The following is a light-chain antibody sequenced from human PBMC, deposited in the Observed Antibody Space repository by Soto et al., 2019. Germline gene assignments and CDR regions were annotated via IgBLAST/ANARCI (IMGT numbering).Light chain of an antibody. Sequence: DIQMTQSPSTLSAFVGDRVTISCRASESIRRGFAWYQQKPGKAPKVLIHDASSLETGVPSRFSGSGSGTEFTLTITSLHLDDFATYYCQQYNSYPYTFGQGTKLGIK. J-gene: IGKJ2*01. V-gene: IGKV1-5*01. CDR1: ESIRRG. CDR2: DAS. CDR3: QQYNSYPYT.